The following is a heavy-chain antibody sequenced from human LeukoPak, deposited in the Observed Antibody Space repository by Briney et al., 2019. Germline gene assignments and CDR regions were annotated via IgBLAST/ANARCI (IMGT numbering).Heavy chain of an antibody. CDR1: GGSISSNSYY. CDR3: VRTRYYYNSRSYGAPYYFDY. V-gene: IGHV4-39*01. J-gene: IGHJ4*02. CDR2: IYYSGST. Sequence: SETLSLTCAVSGGSISSNSYYWGWIRQPPGKGLEWIGSIYYSGSTYYNPSLKSRVTISVDTSKNQFSLKLSSVTAADTAVYYCVRTRYYYNSRSYGAPYYFDYWGQGTLVTVSS. D-gene: IGHD3-10*01.